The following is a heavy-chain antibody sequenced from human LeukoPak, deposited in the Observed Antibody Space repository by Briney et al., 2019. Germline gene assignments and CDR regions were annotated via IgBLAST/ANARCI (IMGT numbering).Heavy chain of an antibody. Sequence: PSETLSLTCSVSGGSISDHYWNWIRQPPGKGLEWIGHIYYSGSTNYNPSLKSRVTMSVDTSKNQFSLKLSSVTAADTAVYYCARDLVGATEFDPWGQGTLVTVSS. J-gene: IGHJ5*02. V-gene: IGHV4-59*11. CDR1: GGSISDHY. D-gene: IGHD1-26*01. CDR3: ARDLVGATEFDP. CDR2: IYYSGST.